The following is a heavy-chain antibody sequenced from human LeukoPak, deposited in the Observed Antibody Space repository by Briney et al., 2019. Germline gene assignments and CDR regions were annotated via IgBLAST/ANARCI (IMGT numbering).Heavy chain of an antibody. CDR1: GYSFLSHW. CDR3: ARHASPYSSNYYFDY. V-gene: IGHV5-51*01. CDR2: IYPGDSDT. J-gene: IGHJ4*02. Sequence: GESLKISCRGSGYSFLSHWIGWVRQMPGKGLEWMGIIYPGDSDTRYNPSFQGQVTISADKSISTAYLQWSSLKASDTAMYYCARHASPYSSNYYFDYWGQGALVTVSS. D-gene: IGHD6-13*01.